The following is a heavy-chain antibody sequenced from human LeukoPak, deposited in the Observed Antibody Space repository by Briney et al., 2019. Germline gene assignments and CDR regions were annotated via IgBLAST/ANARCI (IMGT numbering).Heavy chain of an antibody. CDR2: ITGSGDYT. V-gene: IGHV3-23*01. J-gene: IGHJ3*02. CDR3: AKVGPSRHPSSFNAFDI. Sequence: PGGSLRLSCAASGFTFSSYAMSWVRQAPGKGLEWVSSITGSGDYTYYADSVKGRFTISRDNSKNTLYLQMNSLRAEDTAVYYCAKVGPSRHPSSFNAFDIWGQGTMVTVSS. D-gene: IGHD2/OR15-2a*01. CDR1: GFTFSSYA.